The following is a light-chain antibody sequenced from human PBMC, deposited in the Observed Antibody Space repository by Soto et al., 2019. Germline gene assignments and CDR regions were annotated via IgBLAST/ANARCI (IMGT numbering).Light chain of an antibody. V-gene: IGKV3-11*01. CDR3: QLRSNWPIT. CDR2: DAS. CDR1: QSVSSY. Sequence: EIVLTQSPATLSLSPGERATLSCRASQSVSSYLAWYQQKPGQAPRLLIYDASNRATVIPARFSGSGSGTDFTLTISSLEPEDFAVYYCQLRSNWPITFGQGTRLE. J-gene: IGKJ5*01.